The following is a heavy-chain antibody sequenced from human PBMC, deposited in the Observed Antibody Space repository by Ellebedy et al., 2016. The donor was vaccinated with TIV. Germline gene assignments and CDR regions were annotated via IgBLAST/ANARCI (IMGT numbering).Heavy chain of an antibody. CDR1: EFTFSSYW. Sequence: GESLKISXAASEFTFSSYWMHWVRQAPGKGLVWVSRINSDGSTTSYADSVKGRFTISRDNAKNSLYLQMNGLRAEDTAVYFCARGEGWIDNWGQGTLVTVSS. J-gene: IGHJ4*02. D-gene: IGHD5-24*01. CDR2: INSDGSTT. CDR3: ARGEGWIDN. V-gene: IGHV3-74*01.